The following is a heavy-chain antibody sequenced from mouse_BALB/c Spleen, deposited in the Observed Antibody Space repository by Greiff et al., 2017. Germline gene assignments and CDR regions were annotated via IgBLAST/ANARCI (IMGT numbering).Heavy chain of an antibody. V-gene: IGHV6-6*02. J-gene: IGHJ4*01. CDR2: IRLKSDNYAT. D-gene: IGHD2-14*01. Sequence: EVKLMESGGGLVQPGGSMKLSCVASGFTFSSYWMSWVRQSPEKGLEWVAEIRLKSDNYATHYAESVKGKFTISRDDSKSRLYLQMNSLRAEDTGIYYCTGVRFAMDYWGQGTSVTVSS. CDR3: TGVRFAMDY. CDR1: GFTFSSYW.